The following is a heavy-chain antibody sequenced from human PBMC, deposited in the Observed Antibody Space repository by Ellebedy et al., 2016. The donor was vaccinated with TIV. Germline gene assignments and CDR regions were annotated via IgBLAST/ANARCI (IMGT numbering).Heavy chain of an antibody. Sequence: SVKVSXXASAGTFSSYAISWVRQAPGQGLEWMGGIIPIFGTANYAQKFQGRVTITADESTSTAYMELSSLRSEDTAVYYCARVEAGGYYYYMDVWGKGTTVTVSS. CDR1: AGTFSSYA. CDR3: ARVEAGGYYYYMDV. J-gene: IGHJ6*03. CDR2: IIPIFGTA. D-gene: IGHD3-16*01. V-gene: IGHV1-69*13.